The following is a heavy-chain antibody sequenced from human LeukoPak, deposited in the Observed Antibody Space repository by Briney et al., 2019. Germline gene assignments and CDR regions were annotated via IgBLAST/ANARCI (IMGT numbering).Heavy chain of an antibody. CDR3: AKVIVGATSGGFDY. J-gene: IGHJ4*02. CDR2: ISGSGVST. CDR1: GFTFSNYA. V-gene: IGHV3-23*01. D-gene: IGHD1-26*01. Sequence: GGSLRLSCAASGFTFSNYAMSWVRQAPGKGLEWVSGISGSGVSTYYADSVKGRFTISRDNSKNMLYLQMNSLRAEDTAVYYCAKVIVGATSGGFDYWGQGTLVTVSS.